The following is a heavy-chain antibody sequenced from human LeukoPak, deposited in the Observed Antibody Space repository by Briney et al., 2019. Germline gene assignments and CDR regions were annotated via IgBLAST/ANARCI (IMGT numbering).Heavy chain of an antibody. J-gene: IGHJ6*02. V-gene: IGHV3-21*01. Sequence: GSLRLSCAASGFTFSSFSMNWVRQAPGKGLEWVSSISSSSSYIYYADSVKGRFTISRDNAKNSLYLQMNSLRAEDTAVYYCAREGYSSGWYRSYYYYGMDVWGQGTTVTVSS. D-gene: IGHD6-19*01. CDR3: AREGYSSGWYRSYYYYGMDV. CDR1: GFTFSSFS. CDR2: ISSSSSYI.